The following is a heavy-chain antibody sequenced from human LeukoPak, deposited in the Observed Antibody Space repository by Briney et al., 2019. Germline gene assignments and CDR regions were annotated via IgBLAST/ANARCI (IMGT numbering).Heavy chain of an antibody. CDR3: AKDKSSWSNTFDY. J-gene: IGHJ4*02. V-gene: IGHV3-30*02. CDR1: GFTFNSFG. CDR2: VRFDINGK. D-gene: IGHD6-13*01. Sequence: GSLRLSCAASGFTFNSFGVHWVRQAPGKGLEWVAFVRFDINGKNYADSVKGRFTLSSDNSKNTLYLQMNSLRAEDTAVYYCAKDKSSWSNTFDYWGQGTLVTVSS.